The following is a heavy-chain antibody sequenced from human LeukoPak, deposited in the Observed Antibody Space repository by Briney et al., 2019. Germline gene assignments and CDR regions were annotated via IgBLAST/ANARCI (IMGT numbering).Heavy chain of an antibody. Sequence: SETLSLTCTVSGGSISSYYWSWIRQPPGKGLEWIGYIYYSGSTNYNPSLKSRVTISVDTSKNQFSLKLSSVTAADTAIYYCATYRRGYHDTNESYYFDYWGQGTLVTVSS. CDR3: ATYRRGYHDTNESYYFDY. J-gene: IGHJ4*02. V-gene: IGHV4-59*01. CDR1: GGSISSYY. CDR2: IYYSGST. D-gene: IGHD2-8*01.